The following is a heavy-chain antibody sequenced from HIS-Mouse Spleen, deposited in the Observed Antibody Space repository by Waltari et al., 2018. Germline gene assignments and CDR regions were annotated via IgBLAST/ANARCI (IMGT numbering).Heavy chain of an antibody. J-gene: IGHJ2*01. CDR3: AREIPYSSSWYDWYFDL. CDR1: GCSISSSSHY. V-gene: IGHV4-39*07. CDR2: IYYSGST. Sequence: QLQLQESGPGLVKPSETLSLTCTVSGCSISSSSHYWGWIRPPPGKGLEWIGSIYYSGSTYYNPSLKSRVTISVDTSKNQFSLKLSSVTAADTAVYYCAREIPYSSSWYDWYFDLWGRGTLVTVSS. D-gene: IGHD6-13*01.